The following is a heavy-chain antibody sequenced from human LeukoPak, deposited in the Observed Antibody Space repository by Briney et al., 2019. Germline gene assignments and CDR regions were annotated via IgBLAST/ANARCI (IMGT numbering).Heavy chain of an antibody. D-gene: IGHD6-19*01. Sequence: GGSLRLSCAASGFTFSTCAMTWVRQVPGKGLEWVSGISWKSGIIGYADSVKGRFTISRDNAKNSLYLQMNSLRPEDTALYYCAKDKSHSSWTSRYYYYALDVWGQGTTVTVSS. CDR2: ISWKSGII. CDR3: AKDKSHSSWTSRYYYYALDV. V-gene: IGHV3-9*01. CDR1: GFTFSTCA. J-gene: IGHJ6*02.